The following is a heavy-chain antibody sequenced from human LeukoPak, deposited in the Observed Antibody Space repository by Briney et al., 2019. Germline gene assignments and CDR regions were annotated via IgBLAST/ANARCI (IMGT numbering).Heavy chain of an antibody. CDR3: VKSGYDSSGYYVDY. CDR2: ISGSGGST. CDR1: GFTFSSYA. D-gene: IGHD3-22*01. Sequence: GGSLRLSCAASGFTFSSYAMSWVRQAPGKGLEWVSAISGSGGSTYYADSVKGRFTISRDNSKNTLYLQMNSLRAEDTAVYYCVKSGYDSSGYYVDYWGQGTLVTVSS. V-gene: IGHV3-23*01. J-gene: IGHJ4*02.